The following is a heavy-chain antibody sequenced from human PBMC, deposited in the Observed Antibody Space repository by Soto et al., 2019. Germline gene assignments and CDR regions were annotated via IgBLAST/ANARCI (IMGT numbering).Heavy chain of an antibody. J-gene: IGHJ5*02. CDR1: GFTFSHHS. CDR2: INSDTGYT. Sequence: ASVKVSCKASGFTFSHHSIHWVRQAPGQRLEWMGWINSDTGYTKYSQKFQARLTITWDSSAKTANMELSSLQSEDTAVYYCVRGKEAGVWFDPWGQGTLVTVS. CDR3: VRGKEAGVWFDP. D-gene: IGHD3-10*01. V-gene: IGHV1-3*04.